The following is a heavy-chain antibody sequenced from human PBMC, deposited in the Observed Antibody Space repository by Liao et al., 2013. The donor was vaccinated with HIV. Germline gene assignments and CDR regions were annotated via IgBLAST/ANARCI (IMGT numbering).Heavy chain of an antibody. J-gene: IGHJ4*02. CDR2: VTAAGYA. D-gene: IGHD3-16*02. CDR3: ARARSSAHSSYRLDS. CDR1: GDSGESGYTTY. Sequence: QVQLQELGPGLVKPSETLSLTCGVSGDSGESGYTTYWTWIRQPAGRGLEFIGRVTAAGYATYSRTLKARAVVSLDTSRGQVSLRLQSVSAADTAVYFCARARSSAHSSYRLDSWGQGVLVTVSS. V-gene: IGHV4-4*07.